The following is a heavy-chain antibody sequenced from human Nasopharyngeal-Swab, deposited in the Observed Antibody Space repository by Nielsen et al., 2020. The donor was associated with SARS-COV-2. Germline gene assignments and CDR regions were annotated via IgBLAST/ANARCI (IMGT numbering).Heavy chain of an antibody. Sequence: GGSLRLSCAASGFTFDDYAVHWVRQAPGKGLEWVSGISWNSGSIGYADSVKGRFTISRDNAKNSLYLQMNSLRAEDTALYYCAKGGYCSGGSCFNWFDPWGQGTLVTVSS. CDR3: AKGGYCSGGSCFNWFDP. CDR1: GFTFDDYA. J-gene: IGHJ5*02. CDR2: ISWNSGSI. D-gene: IGHD2-15*01. V-gene: IGHV3-9*01.